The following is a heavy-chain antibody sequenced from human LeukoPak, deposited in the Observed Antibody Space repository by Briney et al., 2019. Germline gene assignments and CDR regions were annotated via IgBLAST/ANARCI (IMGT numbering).Heavy chain of an antibody. V-gene: IGHV4-59*01. Sequence: PSETLPLTCTVSGGSISSYYWSWIRQPPGKGLEWIGYIYYSGSTNYNPSLKSRVTISVDTSKNQFSLKLSSVTAADTAVYYCARVSSYSGSYYVYYWGQGTLVTVSS. D-gene: IGHD1-26*01. CDR2: IYYSGST. J-gene: IGHJ4*02. CDR3: ARVSSYSGSYYVYY. CDR1: GGSISSYY.